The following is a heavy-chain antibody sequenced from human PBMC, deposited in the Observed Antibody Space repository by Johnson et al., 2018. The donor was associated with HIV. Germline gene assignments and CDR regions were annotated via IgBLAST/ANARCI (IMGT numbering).Heavy chain of an antibody. CDR1: GFTLSRYA. CDR2: ISDDGSEK. CDR3: ARDGVYSSPHDAFDI. D-gene: IGHD6-13*01. J-gene: IGHJ3*02. Sequence: QVQLVESGGGVVQPGRSLRISCAASGFTLSRYAVHWVRQAPGKGLDWVAVISDDGSEKYYVDSVKGRFTISRDNAKNSLYLQMTSLRAEDTAVYYCARDGVYSSPHDAFDIWGQGTMVTVSS. V-gene: IGHV3-30*04.